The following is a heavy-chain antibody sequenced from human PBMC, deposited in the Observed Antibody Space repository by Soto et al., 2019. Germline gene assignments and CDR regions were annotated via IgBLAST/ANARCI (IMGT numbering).Heavy chain of an antibody. CDR1: GGSISSGGYS. CDR2: IYHSGST. D-gene: IGHD5-12*01. Sequence: SETLSLTCTVSGGSISSGGYSWSWIRQPPGKGLEWIGYIYHSGSTYYNPSLKSRVTISVDRSKNQFSLKLSSVTAAGTAVYYCAAGGGLPRYYWGQGTLVTVSS. CDR3: AAGGGLPRYY. V-gene: IGHV4-30-2*01. J-gene: IGHJ4*02.